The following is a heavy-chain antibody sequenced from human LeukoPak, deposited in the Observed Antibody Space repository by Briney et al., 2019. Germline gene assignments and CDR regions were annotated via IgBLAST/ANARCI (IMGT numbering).Heavy chain of an antibody. V-gene: IGHV1-2*02. D-gene: IGHD1-20*01. CDR2: INPSSGGT. Sequence: GASVKVSCKASGYTFTGYYMHWVRQAPGQGLEWMGWINPSSGGTNYAQKFQGRVTMTRDTSISTAYMELSRLRSDDTAVYYCARAQHGGITGNNSLDYWGQGTLVTVSS. CDR3: ARAQHGGITGNNSLDY. J-gene: IGHJ4*02. CDR1: GYTFTGYY.